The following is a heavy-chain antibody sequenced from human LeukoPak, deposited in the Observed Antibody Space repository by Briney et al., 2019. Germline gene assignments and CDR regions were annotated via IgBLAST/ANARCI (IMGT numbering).Heavy chain of an antibody. CDR3: ARTNFYDILTGYYYYYYGMDV. D-gene: IGHD3-9*01. CDR1: GFTVSSNY. V-gene: IGHV3-53*01. Sequence: GGSLRLSCAASGFTVSSNYMSWVRQAPGKGLEWVSVIYSGGSTYYADSVKGRFTISRDNSKNTLYLQMNSLRAEDTAVYYCARTNFYDILTGYYYYYYGMDVWGQGTTATVSS. CDR2: IYSGGST. J-gene: IGHJ6*02.